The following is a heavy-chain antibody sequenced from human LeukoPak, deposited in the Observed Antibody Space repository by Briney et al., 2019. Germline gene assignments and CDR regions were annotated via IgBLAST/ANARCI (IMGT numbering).Heavy chain of an antibody. CDR3: ARDGGKGPFDY. V-gene: IGHV3-7*01. J-gene: IGHJ4*02. CDR1: GFTFSSYW. D-gene: IGHD4-23*01. CDR2: IKQDGNEK. Sequence: PGGSLRLSCEASGFTFSSYWMSWVRQAPGKGLEWVANIKQDGNEKYYVDSVKGRFTISRDNAKNSLYLQLNSLRAEDTAVYYCARDGGKGPFDYWGQGTLVIVSS.